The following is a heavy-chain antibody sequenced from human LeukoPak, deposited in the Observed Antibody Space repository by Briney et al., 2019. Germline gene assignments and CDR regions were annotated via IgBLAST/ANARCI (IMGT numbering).Heavy chain of an antibody. D-gene: IGHD3-22*01. Sequence: GGSLRLSCAASGFTFSSYSMNWVRQAPGKGLEWVSYITFSSSIIYYADSVKGRFTISRDNAKNSLYLQMNSLRAEDTALYYCAKRGYDSSGYQGGFDYWGQGTLVTVSS. CDR2: ITFSSSII. V-gene: IGHV3-48*01. CDR1: GFTFSSYS. J-gene: IGHJ4*02. CDR3: AKRGYDSSGYQGGFDY.